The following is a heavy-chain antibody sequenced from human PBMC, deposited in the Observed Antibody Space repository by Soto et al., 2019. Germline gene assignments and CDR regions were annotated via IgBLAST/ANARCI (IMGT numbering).Heavy chain of an antibody. J-gene: IGHJ4*02. V-gene: IGHV3-74*01. CDR1: GFTLSSNW. Sequence: EVQLVESGGGLVQPGGSLRLSCAGSGFTLSSNWMHWVRQTPGKGLVWVSRINSDGSSANYADSVMGRFTIFRDNAKNTHYLQKNSLRAEDTAVYFCARGPTGWYGFDYWGQGTLVTVSS. CDR3: ARGPTGWYGFDY. CDR2: INSDGSSA. D-gene: IGHD6-19*01.